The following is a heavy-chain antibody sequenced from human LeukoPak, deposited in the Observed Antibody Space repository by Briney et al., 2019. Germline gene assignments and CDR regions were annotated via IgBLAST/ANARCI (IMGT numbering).Heavy chain of an antibody. CDR2: IKQDGSEK. J-gene: IGHJ5*02. CDR3: ARDAFLGYCSSTSCYQSWFDP. D-gene: IGHD2-2*01. V-gene: IGHV3-7*01. CDR1: GFTFSSYW. Sequence: GGSLRLSCAASGFTFSSYWMSWVRQAPGKGLEWVANIKQDGSEKYYVDSVKGRFTISRDNAKNSLYLHMNSLRAEDTAVYYCARDAFLGYCSSTSCYQSWFDPWGQGTLVTVSS.